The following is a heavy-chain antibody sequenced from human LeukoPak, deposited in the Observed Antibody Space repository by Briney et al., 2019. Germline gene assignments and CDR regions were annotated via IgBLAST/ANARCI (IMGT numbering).Heavy chain of an antibody. Sequence: GGSLRLSCAASGFTFSSYAMSWVRQAPGKGLEWVSGISGSGGSTYYADSVKGQFTISRDNSKNTLYLQMNSLRPEDTAVYYCARVGYYNVNYFDYWGRGTLVTVSS. CDR2: ISGSGGST. CDR3: ARVGYYNVNYFDY. V-gene: IGHV3-23*01. CDR1: GFTFSSYA. D-gene: IGHD3-9*01. J-gene: IGHJ4*02.